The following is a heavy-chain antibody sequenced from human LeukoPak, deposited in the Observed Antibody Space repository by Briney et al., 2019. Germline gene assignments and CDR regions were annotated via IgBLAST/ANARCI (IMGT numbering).Heavy chain of an antibody. J-gene: IGHJ4*02. CDR2: MNPNSGNT. CDR1: GYTFTSYD. D-gene: IGHD3-22*01. CDR3: ARGRDYYDSSGYFY. Sequence: ATVMVSCKASGYTFTSYDINWVRQATGQGLEWMGWMNPNSGNTGYAQKFQGRVTMTRNTSISTAYMELSSLRSEDTAVYYCARGRDYYDSSGYFYWGQGTLVTVSS. V-gene: IGHV1-8*01.